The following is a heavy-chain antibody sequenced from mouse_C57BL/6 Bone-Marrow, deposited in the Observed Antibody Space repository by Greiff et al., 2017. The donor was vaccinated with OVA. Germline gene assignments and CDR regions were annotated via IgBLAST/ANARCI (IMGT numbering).Heavy chain of an antibody. J-gene: IGHJ4*01. CDR2: ISGGGGNT. Sequence: EVQVVESGGGLVKPGGSLKLSCAASGFTFSSYTMSWVRQTPEKRLEWVATISGGGGNTYYPDSVKGRFTISRDNAKNTLYLQMSSLRSEDTALYYCARQFAMDYWGQGTSVTVSS. CDR3: ARQFAMDY. CDR1: GFTFSSYT. V-gene: IGHV5-9*01.